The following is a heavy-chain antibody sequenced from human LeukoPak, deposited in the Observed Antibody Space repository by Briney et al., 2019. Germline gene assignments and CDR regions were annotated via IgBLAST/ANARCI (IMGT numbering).Heavy chain of an antibody. J-gene: IGHJ4*02. Sequence: GGSLRLSCAASGFTFSSYGMHWVRQAPGKGLEWVAVISYDGSNKYYADSVKGRFTIYRDNSKNTLYLQMNSLRAEDTAVYYCAKAMTPYYYGSGALDYWGQGTLVTVSS. D-gene: IGHD3-10*01. V-gene: IGHV3-30*18. CDR2: ISYDGSNK. CDR3: AKAMTPYYYGSGALDY. CDR1: GFTFSSYG.